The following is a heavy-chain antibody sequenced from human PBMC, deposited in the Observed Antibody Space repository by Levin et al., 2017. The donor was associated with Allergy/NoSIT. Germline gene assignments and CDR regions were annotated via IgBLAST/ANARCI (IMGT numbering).Heavy chain of an antibody. CDR1: GFTFSSYA. D-gene: IGHD4-17*01. Sequence: GGSLRLSCAASGFTFSSYAMHWVRQAPGKGLEWVAVISYDGSNKYYADSVKGRFTISRDNSKNTLYLQMNSLRAEDTAVYYCARERYGDYLFDYWGQGTLVTVSS. V-gene: IGHV3-30-3*01. CDR3: ARERYGDYLFDY. J-gene: IGHJ4*02. CDR2: ISYDGSNK.